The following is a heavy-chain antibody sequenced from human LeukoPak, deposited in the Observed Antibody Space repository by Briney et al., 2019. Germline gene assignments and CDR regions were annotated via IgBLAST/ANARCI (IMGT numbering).Heavy chain of an antibody. D-gene: IGHD2-15*01. V-gene: IGHV3-48*03. Sequence: GGSLRLSCSASGFTFSAYAMYWVRQAPGKGLEWVSYISSSGSTTYYADSVKGRFTISRDNAKNSLYLQMNSLRAEDTAVYYCARGYCSGGSCYFDYWGQGTLVTVSS. CDR1: GFTFSAYA. CDR2: ISSSGSTT. J-gene: IGHJ4*02. CDR3: ARGYCSGGSCYFDY.